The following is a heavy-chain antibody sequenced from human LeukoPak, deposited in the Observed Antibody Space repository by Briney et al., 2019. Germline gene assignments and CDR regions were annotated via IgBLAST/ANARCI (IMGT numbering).Heavy chain of an antibody. CDR3: AKHLWRDLLWFGEGYYFGY. D-gene: IGHD3-10*01. J-gene: IGHJ4*02. CDR1: GFTVSSNY. CDR2: ISGDGGST. Sequence: GGSLRLSCAASGFTVSSNYMSWVRQAPGKGLECVSVISGDGGSTYYADSVKRRFTISRDNSKNTLYLQMNSLRAEDTAVYYCAKHLWRDLLWFGEGYYFGYWGQGTLVTVSS. V-gene: IGHV3-23*01.